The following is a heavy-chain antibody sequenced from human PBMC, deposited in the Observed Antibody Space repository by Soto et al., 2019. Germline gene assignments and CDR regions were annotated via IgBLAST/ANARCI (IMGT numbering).Heavy chain of an antibody. D-gene: IGHD3-10*01. CDR3: AKHLYYGSGSSSGYGMDV. CDR1: GFTFSSYG. V-gene: IGHV3-30*18. Sequence: GGSLRLSCAASGFTFSSYGMHWVRQAPGKGLEWVAVISYDGSNKYYADSVKGRFTISRDNSKNTLYLQMNSLRAEDTAVYYCAKHLYYGSGSSSGYGMDVWGQGTTVTVYS. J-gene: IGHJ6*02. CDR2: ISYDGSNK.